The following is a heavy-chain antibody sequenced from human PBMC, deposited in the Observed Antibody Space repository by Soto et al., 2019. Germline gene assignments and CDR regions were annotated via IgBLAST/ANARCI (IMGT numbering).Heavy chain of an antibody. J-gene: IGHJ6*02. CDR1: GFTVSAYG. Sequence: PRLSCVASGFTVSAYGMYWVRQAPGKGLEWVALISHDGSNEFYADSVKGRFTISRDTSKNTVYLQMNSLRSDDTAVYYCARDLPPVVPAAKRNLFSHNAMDVWGQGTSVTVSS. CDR3: ARDLPPVVPAAKRNLFSHNAMDV. V-gene: IGHV3-30*03. CDR2: ISHDGSNE. D-gene: IGHD2-2*01.